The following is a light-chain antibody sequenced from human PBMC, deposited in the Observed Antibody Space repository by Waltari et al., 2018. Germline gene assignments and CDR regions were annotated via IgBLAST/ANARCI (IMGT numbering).Light chain of an antibody. CDR3: QQYNSYPLT. CDR1: QAISTY. V-gene: IGKV1-8*01. J-gene: IGKJ4*01. Sequence: AIRITPSPSSLSASTGDRVTITCRASQAISTYLAWYQQKPGKAPKLLIYGASTLQSGVPSRFSGSGSGTDFTLTISCLQSEDFATYYCQQYNSYPLTFGGGTKVEIK. CDR2: GAS.